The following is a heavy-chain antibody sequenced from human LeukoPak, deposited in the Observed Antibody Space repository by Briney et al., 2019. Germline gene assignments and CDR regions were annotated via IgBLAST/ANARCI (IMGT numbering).Heavy chain of an antibody. V-gene: IGHV4-59*12. CDR1: GGSINNYY. CDR3: ARVGSDSYGCSYFDY. Sequence: SETLSLTCTVSGGSINNYYCNWIRQPPGKGLEWIGCIYYSGSTNYNPSLKSRVTISVDRSKNQFSLKLRSVTAADTAVYYCARVGSDSYGCSYFDYWGQGTLVTVS. CDR2: IYYSGST. J-gene: IGHJ4*02. D-gene: IGHD5-18*01.